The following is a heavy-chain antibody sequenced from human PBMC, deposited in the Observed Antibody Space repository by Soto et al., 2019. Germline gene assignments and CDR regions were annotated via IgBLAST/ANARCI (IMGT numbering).Heavy chain of an antibody. V-gene: IGHV3-53*01. Sequence: GGSLRLSCAASGFYLSSNYMSWVRQAPGKGLEWVSVLYSGYSTYYADSVKGRFTISRDNSKDTLYLQMNSLTAEDTAVDYCVKDSDYYGMDVWGKGTTVTVSS. J-gene: IGHJ6*04. CDR3: VKDSDYYGMDV. CDR2: LYSGYST. CDR1: GFYLSSNY.